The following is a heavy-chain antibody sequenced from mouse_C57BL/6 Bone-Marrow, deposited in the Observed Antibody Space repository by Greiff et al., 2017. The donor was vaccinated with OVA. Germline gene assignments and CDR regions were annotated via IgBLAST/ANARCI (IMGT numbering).Heavy chain of an antibody. V-gene: IGHV1-26*01. J-gene: IGHJ2*01. CDR1: GYTFTDYY. CDR3: ARDYDYDY. Sequence: EVQLQQSGPELVKPGASVKISCKASGYTFTDYYMNWVKQSHGKSLEWIGDINPNNGGTSYNQKFKGKATLTVDKSSSTAYMELRSLTSEDSAVYHCARDYDYDYWGQGTTLTVSS. D-gene: IGHD2-4*01. CDR2: INPNNGGT.